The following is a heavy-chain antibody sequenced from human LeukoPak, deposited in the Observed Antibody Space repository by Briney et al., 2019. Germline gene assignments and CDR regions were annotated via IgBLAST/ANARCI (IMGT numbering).Heavy chain of an antibody. CDR2: FYNSGSS. CDR3: ASPGPYYSETSGYLVF. Sequence: SETLSLTCSVSGVSISSFYWTRIRQVPGKGLEWIGYFYNSGSSDYNPSLKSRATFSEDTSKNHFSLSLSAVTAADTAVYYCASPGPYYSETSGYLVFWGQGILVTVSS. CDR1: GVSISSFY. J-gene: IGHJ4*02. V-gene: IGHV4-59*01. D-gene: IGHD3-22*01.